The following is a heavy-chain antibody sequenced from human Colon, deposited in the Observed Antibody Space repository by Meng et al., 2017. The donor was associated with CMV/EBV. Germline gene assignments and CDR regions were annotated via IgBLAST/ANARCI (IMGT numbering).Heavy chain of an antibody. CDR3: ARLYYDFWSGYYEDY. D-gene: IGHD3-3*01. Sequence: GSLRLSCTVSGGSISSYYWSWIRQPPGKGLEWIGYIYYSGSTNYNPSLKSRVTISVDTSKNQFSLKLSSVTAADTAVYYCARLYYDFWSGYYEDYWGQGTLVTVSS. J-gene: IGHJ4*02. CDR2: IYYSGST. CDR1: GGSISSYY. V-gene: IGHV4-59*01.